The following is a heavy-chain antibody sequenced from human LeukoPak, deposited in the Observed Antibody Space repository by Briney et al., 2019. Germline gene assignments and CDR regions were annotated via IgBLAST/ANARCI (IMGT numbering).Heavy chain of an antibody. V-gene: IGHV1-69*04. CDR2: IIPILGIA. CDR3: ARVPSGYNYWYFDL. CDR1: GGTFSSYA. D-gene: IGHD3-22*01. Sequence: SVKVSCKASGGTFSSYAISWVRQAPGQGLEWMGRIIPILGIANYAQKFQGRVTITADKSTSTAYMELSSLRSEDTAVYYCARVPSGYNYWYFDLWGRGTLVTVSS. J-gene: IGHJ2*01.